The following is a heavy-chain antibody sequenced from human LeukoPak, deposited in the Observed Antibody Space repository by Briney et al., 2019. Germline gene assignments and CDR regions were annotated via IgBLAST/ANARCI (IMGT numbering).Heavy chain of an antibody. J-gene: IGHJ4*02. CDR1: GDSVSSGSYY. V-gene: IGHV4-61*01. D-gene: IGHD6-25*01. Sequence: PSETLSLTCTVSGDSVSSGSYYWSWIRQPPGTGLEWIGYIYYGGSTNYNPSLKSRVTISVDTSKNQFSLKLSSVTAADTAVYYCARENFGIAATIDYWGQGTLVTVSS. CDR3: ARENFGIAATIDY. CDR2: IYYGGST.